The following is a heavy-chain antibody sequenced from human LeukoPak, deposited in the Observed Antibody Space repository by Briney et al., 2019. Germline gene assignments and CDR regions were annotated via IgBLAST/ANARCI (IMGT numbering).Heavy chain of an antibody. V-gene: IGHV1-69*05. CDR2: IIPIFGTA. CDR3: ARELSSGYYYFDY. D-gene: IGHD3-22*01. J-gene: IGHJ4*02. CDR1: GGTFSSYA. Sequence: ASVKVSCKASGGTFSSYAISWVRQAPGQGLEWMGGIIPIFGTANYAQKFQGRVTITTDESTSTAYVELSSLRSEDTAVYYCARELSSGYYYFDYWGQGTLVTVSS.